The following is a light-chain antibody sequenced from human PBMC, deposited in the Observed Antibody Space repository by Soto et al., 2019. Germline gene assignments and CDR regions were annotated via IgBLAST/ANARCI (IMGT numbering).Light chain of an antibody. CDR3: SSYGASSTL. Sequence: QSVLTQPASVSGSPGQSITISCTGSSSDIGGYNYVSWYQQHPGKAPKLLIYDVSYRPSGISDRFSGSKSGNTASLTISGLQPEDEADYYCSSYGASSTLFGGGTK. CDR1: SSDIGGYNY. CDR2: DVS. J-gene: IGLJ2*01. V-gene: IGLV2-14*03.